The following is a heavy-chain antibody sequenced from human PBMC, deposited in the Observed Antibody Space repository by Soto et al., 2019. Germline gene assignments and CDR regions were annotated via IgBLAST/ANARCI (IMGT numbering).Heavy chain of an antibody. Sequence: GESLKISCKGSGSSFTSCWIGWVRQMPGKGLEGMGIIYPGDSDTRYSPSFQGQVTISADKSISTAYLHWSSLKASDTAMYYCARMSSSWYDRPFDYWGQGTLVTVSS. J-gene: IGHJ4*02. CDR2: IYPGDSDT. CDR1: GSSFTSCW. CDR3: ARMSSSWYDRPFDY. D-gene: IGHD6-13*01. V-gene: IGHV5-51*01.